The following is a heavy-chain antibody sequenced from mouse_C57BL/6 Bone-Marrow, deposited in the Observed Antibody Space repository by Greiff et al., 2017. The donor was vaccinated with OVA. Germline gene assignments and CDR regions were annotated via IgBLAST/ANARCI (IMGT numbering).Heavy chain of an antibody. Sequence: EVMLVESGPSLVRPSQTLSLTCTVTGFSINSDCYWIWIRQFPGNKLEYIGYTFYSGITYYNPSLESRTYITLDTSKNQFSLKLSSVTTEDTATYYCASSFGSSYAMDYWGQGTSVTVSS. CDR3: ASSFGSSYAMDY. J-gene: IGHJ4*01. CDR2: TFYSGIT. D-gene: IGHD1-1*01. V-gene: IGHV3-3*01. CDR1: GFSINSDCY.